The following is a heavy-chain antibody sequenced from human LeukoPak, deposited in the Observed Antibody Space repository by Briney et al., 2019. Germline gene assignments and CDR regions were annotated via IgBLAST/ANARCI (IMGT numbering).Heavy chain of an antibody. J-gene: IGHJ3*02. Sequence: KSSETLSLTCAVSGYSISSGYYWGWTRQPPGKGLEWIGSIYHSGSTYYNPSLKSRVTISVDTSKNQFSLKLSSVTAADTAVYYCARPLDDYVWGSYRFDAFDIWGQGTMVTVSS. CDR1: GYSISSGYY. CDR2: IYHSGST. V-gene: IGHV4-38-2*01. D-gene: IGHD3-16*02. CDR3: ARPLDDYVWGSYRFDAFDI.